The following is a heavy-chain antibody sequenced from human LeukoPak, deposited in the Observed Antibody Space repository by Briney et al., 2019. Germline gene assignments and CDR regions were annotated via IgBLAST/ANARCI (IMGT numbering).Heavy chain of an antibody. J-gene: IGHJ4*02. CDR2: ISSNGGST. Sequence: GGSLRLSCAASGFTFSSYAVHWVRQAPGKGLEYVSAISSNGGSTYYANSVKGRFTISRDNSKNTLYLQMGSLRAEDMAVYYCARDRGITGTTYYDYWGQGTLVTVSS. V-gene: IGHV3-64*01. CDR1: GFTFSSYA. D-gene: IGHD1-20*01. CDR3: ARDRGITGTTYYDY.